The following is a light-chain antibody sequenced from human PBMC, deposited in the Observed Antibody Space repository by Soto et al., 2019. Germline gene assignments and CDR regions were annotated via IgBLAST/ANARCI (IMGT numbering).Light chain of an antibody. J-gene: IGLJ2*01. V-gene: IGLV1-44*01. CDR3: AAWDDSLNGHVV. CDR2: NDN. CDR1: SSNIGSNT. Sequence: QSVLTQPPSASGTTGQRVTISCSGSSSNIGSNTVNWYQQITGTAPKLLIYNDNQRPSGVPDRFSGSKSGTSGSLAISGLQSEDEGDYYCAAWDDSLNGHVVFGGGTKVTVL.